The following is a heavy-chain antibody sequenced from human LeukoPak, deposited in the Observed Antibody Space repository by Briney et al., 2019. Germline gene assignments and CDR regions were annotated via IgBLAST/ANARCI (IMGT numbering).Heavy chain of an antibody. D-gene: IGHD3-22*01. J-gene: IGHJ4*02. Sequence: PSETLSLTCTVSGGSISSSSYYWGWIRQPPGKGLEWIGSIYYSGSTYYNPSLKSRVTISVDTSKNQFSLKLSSVTAADTAVYYCARRSLEYYYDSSGYYYEDYWGQGTLVTVSS. V-gene: IGHV4-39*07. CDR3: ARRSLEYYYDSSGYYYEDY. CDR2: IYYSGST. CDR1: GGSISSSSYY.